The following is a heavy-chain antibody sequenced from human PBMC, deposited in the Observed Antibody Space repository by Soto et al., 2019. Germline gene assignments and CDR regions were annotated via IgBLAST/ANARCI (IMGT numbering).Heavy chain of an antibody. CDR2: VGPRGVTI. CDR1: GFVFRDYA. Sequence: EVQLVEAGGGLVHPGGSLRLSCAASGFVFRDYALNWVRQAPGKGPEWIAYVGPRGVTISYADSVKGRFTISRDNAENTLLLQMNSLGAEDTAVYYCAKDSNKYSSSLRGRYFDYWGQGIGVTVSS. J-gene: IGHJ4*02. D-gene: IGHD4-4*01. CDR3: AKDSNKYSSSLRGRYFDY. V-gene: IGHV3-48*01.